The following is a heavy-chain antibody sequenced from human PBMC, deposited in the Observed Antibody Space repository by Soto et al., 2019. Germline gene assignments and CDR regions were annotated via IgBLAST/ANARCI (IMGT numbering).Heavy chain of an antibody. D-gene: IGHD6-19*01. CDR1: GFNFSSYV. CDR3: ARDGQWLHRDVLRSSYYFDY. V-gene: IGHV3-33*01. J-gene: IGHJ4*02. CDR2: IWYDGGNK. Sequence: QVQLVESGGGVVQPGRSLRLSCAASGFNFSSYVMQWVRQAPGKGLEWVAVIWYDGGNKYYADSVKGRFTISRDNSKNTLYLQMNSLRAEDTAVYYCARDGQWLHRDVLRSSYYFDYWGQGTLVTVSS.